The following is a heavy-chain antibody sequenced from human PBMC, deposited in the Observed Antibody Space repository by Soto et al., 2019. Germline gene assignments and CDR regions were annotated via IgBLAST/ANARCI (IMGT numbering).Heavy chain of an antibody. J-gene: IGHJ4*02. CDR1: GFTFSSYA. D-gene: IGHD3-16*01. CDR3: AKDRHWGKGLDY. Sequence: EVQLLESGGGLVQPGGSLRLSCAASGFTFSSYAMSWVRQAPGKGLEWVSAISGSGGSTYYADSVKGRFTISRDNSKNTLYLQMNSLRAEDTDVYYCAKDRHWGKGLDYWGQGTLVTVSS. V-gene: IGHV3-23*01. CDR2: ISGSGGST.